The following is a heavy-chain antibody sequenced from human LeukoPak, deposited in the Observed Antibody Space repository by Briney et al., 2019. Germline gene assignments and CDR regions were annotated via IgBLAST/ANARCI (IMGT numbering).Heavy chain of an antibody. CDR2: IYTSGST. D-gene: IGHD2-15*01. Sequence: DPSQTLSLTCTVSGGSISSGSYFWSWIRQPAGKGLEWIGRIYTSGSTNYNPSLKSRVTISVDTSKNQFSLKLSSVTAADTAVHYCASDRIEVDAFDIWGQGTMVTVSS. CDR3: ASDRIEVDAFDI. J-gene: IGHJ3*02. V-gene: IGHV4-61*02. CDR1: GGSISSGSYF.